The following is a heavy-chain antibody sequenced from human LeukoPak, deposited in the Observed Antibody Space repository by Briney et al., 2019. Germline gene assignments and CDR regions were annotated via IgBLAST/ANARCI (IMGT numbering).Heavy chain of an antibody. Sequence: PSETLSLTCTVSGGSISSSSYYWSWIRQPPGKGLEWIGYIYYSGSTYYNPSLKSRVTISVDTSKNQFSLKLSSVTAADTAAYYCARSGGSYYGLRAFDIWGQGTMVTVSS. CDR2: IYYSGST. CDR1: GGSISSSSYY. V-gene: IGHV4-30-4*08. CDR3: ARSGGSYYGLRAFDI. D-gene: IGHD1-26*01. J-gene: IGHJ3*02.